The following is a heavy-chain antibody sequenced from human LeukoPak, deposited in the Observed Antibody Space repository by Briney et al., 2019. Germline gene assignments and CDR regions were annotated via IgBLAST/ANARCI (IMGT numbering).Heavy chain of an antibody. Sequence: SETLSLTCTVSGGSISSYYWSWIRQPPGKGLEWIGYIYYSGSTYYNPFLKSRVTISVDTSKNQFSLKLSSVTAADTAVYYCARGGTIAAAGTVYYFDYWGQGTLVTVSS. CDR2: IYYSGST. J-gene: IGHJ4*02. CDR3: ARGGTIAAAGTVYYFDY. CDR1: GGSISSYY. D-gene: IGHD6-13*01. V-gene: IGHV4-59*06.